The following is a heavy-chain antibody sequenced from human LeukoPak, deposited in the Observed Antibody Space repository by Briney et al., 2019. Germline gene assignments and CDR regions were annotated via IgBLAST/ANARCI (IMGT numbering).Heavy chain of an antibody. D-gene: IGHD6-19*01. CDR3: ATAVAVAAREYFQH. J-gene: IGHJ1*01. CDR2: FDPEDGET. Sequence: ASVKVSCKVSGYTLTELSMHWVRQAPGKGLEWVGGFDPEDGETIYAQKFQGRVTMTEDTSTDTAYMELSSLRSEDTAVYYCATAVAVAAREYFQHWGQGTLVTVSS. V-gene: IGHV1-24*01. CDR1: GYTLTELS.